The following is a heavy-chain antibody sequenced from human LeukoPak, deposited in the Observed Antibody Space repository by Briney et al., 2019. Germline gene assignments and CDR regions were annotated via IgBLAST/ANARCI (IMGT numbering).Heavy chain of an antibody. Sequence: ASETLSLTCSVSGGSVAPYYWNWIRQSPGKGLEWIGYIHYSGSTKYNPSLESRVTISVDTSRNQVSLKLNSVTAADAAVYYCGRIDSDHEDAFLIWGQGTMVRVSS. J-gene: IGHJ3*02. V-gene: IGHV4-59*02. CDR2: IHYSGST. CDR1: GGSVAPYY. D-gene: IGHD5-12*01. CDR3: GRIDSDHEDAFLI.